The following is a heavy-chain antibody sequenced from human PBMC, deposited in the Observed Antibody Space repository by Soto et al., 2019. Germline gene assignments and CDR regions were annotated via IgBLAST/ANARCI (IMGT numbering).Heavy chain of an antibody. CDR3: AKGSSYYDGSGSDY. V-gene: IGHV3-30*18. CDR2: ISKDGSDT. Sequence: GGSLRLSCVVSGFIFSDFGMHWVRQSPGEGLAWVASISKDGSDTYYAESVKGRFTISRDDSKSTVFLQMNSLRAEDTAVYYCAKGSSYYDGSGSDYWGQGTLVTVSS. J-gene: IGHJ4*02. CDR1: GFIFSDFG. D-gene: IGHD3-22*01.